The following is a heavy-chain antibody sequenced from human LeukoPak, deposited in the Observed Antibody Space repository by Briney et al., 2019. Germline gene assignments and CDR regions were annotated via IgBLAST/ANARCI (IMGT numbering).Heavy chain of an antibody. D-gene: IGHD6-19*01. CDR3: VRDKDLGAVAGTFDY. Sequence: GASVTVSCKASGYTFSNSGVTWVRQAPGQGLEWMGWISAYNGHTKYAQKFQGRVTMTTDTSTSTAYMELTSLTSDDTAVYYCVRDKDLGAVAGTFDYWGQGTLVTVSS. J-gene: IGHJ4*02. CDR1: GYTFSNSG. CDR2: ISAYNGHT. V-gene: IGHV1-18*01.